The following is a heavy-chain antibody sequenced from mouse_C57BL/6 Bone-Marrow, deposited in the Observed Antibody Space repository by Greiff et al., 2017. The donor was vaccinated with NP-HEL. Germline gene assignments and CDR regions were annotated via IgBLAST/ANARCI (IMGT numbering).Heavy chain of an antibody. CDR2: IYPRSGNT. D-gene: IGHD2-4*01. Sequence: VQWVESGAELARPGASVKLSCKASGYTFTSYGISWVKQRTGQGLEWIGEIYPRSGNTYYNEKFKGKATLTADKSSSTAYMELRSLTSEDSAVYFCARGIYYDSDYWGQGTTLTVSS. J-gene: IGHJ2*01. V-gene: IGHV1-81*01. CDR3: ARGIYYDSDY. CDR1: GYTFTSYG.